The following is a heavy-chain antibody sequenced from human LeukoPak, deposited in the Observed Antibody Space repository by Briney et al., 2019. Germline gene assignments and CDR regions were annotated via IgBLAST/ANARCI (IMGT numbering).Heavy chain of an antibody. Sequence: ASVKVSCKASGYTFTSYGISWVRQAPGQGLEWMGWISAYNGNTNYAQKLQGRVTMTTDAPTSTAYMELRSLRSDDTAVYYCARDLQYSYGLYYYYGMDVWGQGTTVTVSS. V-gene: IGHV1-18*01. CDR1: GYTFTSYG. CDR3: ARDLQYSYGLYYYYGMDV. CDR2: ISAYNGNT. D-gene: IGHD5-18*01. J-gene: IGHJ6*02.